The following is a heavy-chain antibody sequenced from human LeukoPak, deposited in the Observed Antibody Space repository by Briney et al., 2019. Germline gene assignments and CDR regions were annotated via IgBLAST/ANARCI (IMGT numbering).Heavy chain of an antibody. Sequence: SETLSLTCTVSGGSISSHYWSWIRQPPGKGLEWIGYIYYSGSTNYNPSLKSRVTISVDTSKNQLSLKLSSVTAADTAVYYCARATNYDILTDQHWFDPWGQGTLVTVSS. D-gene: IGHD3-9*01. CDR3: ARATNYDILTDQHWFDP. CDR1: GGSISSHY. V-gene: IGHV4-59*11. J-gene: IGHJ5*02. CDR2: IYYSGST.